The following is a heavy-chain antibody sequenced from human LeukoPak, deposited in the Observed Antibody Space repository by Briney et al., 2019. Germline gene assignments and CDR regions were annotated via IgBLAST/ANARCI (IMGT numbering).Heavy chain of an antibody. CDR1: GGSFSGYY. D-gene: IGHD2-2*01. CDR3: ARLPASLGYCRSTSCSYFDS. J-gene: IGHJ4*02. CDR2: MNHSGYS. V-gene: IGHV4-34*01. Sequence: PSETLSLTCAVYGGSFSGYYWGWIRQPPGKGLEWIGEMNHSGYSNYNPSLKSRVMISLDTSKKQFSLKLTSVTAADTAVYYCARLPASLGYCRSTSCSYFDSWGQGTLVTVSS.